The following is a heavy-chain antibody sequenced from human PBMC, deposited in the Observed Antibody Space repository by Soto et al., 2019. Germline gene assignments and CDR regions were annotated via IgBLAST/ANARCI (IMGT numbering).Heavy chain of an antibody. CDR3: ARDYGHAGTIAY. V-gene: IGHV3-33*01. J-gene: IGHJ4*02. D-gene: IGHD6-13*01. CDR1: GFTFSSYG. CDR2: IWYDGSNK. Sequence: GGSLRLSCAASGFTFSSYGMHWVRQAPGKGLEWVAVIWYDGSNKYYADSVKGRFTISRDNSKNTLYLQMNSLRAEDTAVYYCARDYGHAGTIAYWGQGTLVTVSS.